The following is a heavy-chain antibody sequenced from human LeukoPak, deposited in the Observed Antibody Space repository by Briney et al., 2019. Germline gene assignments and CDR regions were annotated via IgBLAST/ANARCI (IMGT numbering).Heavy chain of an antibody. J-gene: IGHJ6*02. CDR2: ISYDGSNK. CDR1: GFTFSSYA. V-gene: IGHV3-30*04. Sequence: GGSLRLSCAASGFTFSSYAMHWVRQAPGKGLEWVAVISYDGSNKYYADSVKGRFTISRDNSKNTLYLQMNSLRAEDTAVYYCAKVHYYYGMDVWGQGTTVTVSS. CDR3: AKVHYYYGMDV.